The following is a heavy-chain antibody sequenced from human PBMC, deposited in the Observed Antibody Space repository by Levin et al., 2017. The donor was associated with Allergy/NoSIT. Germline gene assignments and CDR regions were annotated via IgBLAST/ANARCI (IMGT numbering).Heavy chain of an antibody. Sequence: SETLSLTCIVSGGSISSDDFWWTLIRQPPGKGLEWIGYISYSGTTYYNPSLRSRITMSVDPSKNQFSLKLSSVTAADTAMYYCARYNSPAGHYFDSWGQGTLVTVSS. CDR2: ISYSGTT. J-gene: IGHJ4*02. D-gene: IGHD2/OR15-2a*01. CDR3: ARYNSPAGHYFDS. V-gene: IGHV4-30-4*01. CDR1: GGSISSDDFW.